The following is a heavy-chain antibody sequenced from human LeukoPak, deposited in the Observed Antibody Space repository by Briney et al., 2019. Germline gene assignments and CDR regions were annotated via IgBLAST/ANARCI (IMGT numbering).Heavy chain of an antibody. V-gene: IGHV3-23*01. Sequence: GASLRLSCAASGFTFSSYAMSWVRQAPGKGLEWVSGISGSGGSTYYADSVKGRFTISRDNSKNTLNLQMNSLRAEDTAIYYCAKYQYQLLHTGPGMDVWGQGTTVTVSS. D-gene: IGHD2-2*01. CDR2: ISGSGGST. CDR1: GFTFSSYA. CDR3: AKYQYQLLHTGPGMDV. J-gene: IGHJ6*02.